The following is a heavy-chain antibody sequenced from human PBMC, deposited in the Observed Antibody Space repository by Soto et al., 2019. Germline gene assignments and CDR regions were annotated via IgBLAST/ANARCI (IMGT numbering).Heavy chain of an antibody. CDR3: ARDIQGRGATSGDDAFDI. V-gene: IGHV3-23*01. CDR2: ISSSGGTT. J-gene: IGHJ3*02. D-gene: IGHD2-15*01. Sequence: EVQLLESGGGLVQPGGSLRLSCVASEFTFSNYAMNWVRQAPGEGPEWVSLISSSGGTTYYADSVKGRFSITRDNSKQTLYLQMNSLRVEDTAIYFCARDIQGRGATSGDDAFDIWGQGIMATVSS. CDR1: EFTFSNYA.